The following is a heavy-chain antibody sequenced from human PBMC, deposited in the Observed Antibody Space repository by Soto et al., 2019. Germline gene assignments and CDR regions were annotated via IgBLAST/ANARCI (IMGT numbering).Heavy chain of an antibody. J-gene: IGHJ4*02. Sequence: APVKGSRKASGYRYTAYYIHCVRNAPGQGLEWMGRMNLDTGDTSYAQKFQGRVNMTSNTSISRAYMDVSSVKSDDTAIYYCSRDGNFGLRGYGLASDFRGQGTPVTVSS. CDR1: GYRYTAYY. D-gene: IGHD5-18*01. CDR3: SRDGNFGLRGYGLASDF. V-gene: IGHV1-2*06. CDR2: MNLDTGDT.